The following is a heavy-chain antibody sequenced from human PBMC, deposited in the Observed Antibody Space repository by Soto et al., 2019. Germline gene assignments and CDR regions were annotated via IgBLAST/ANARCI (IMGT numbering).Heavy chain of an antibody. D-gene: IGHD4-4*01. Sequence: GESLKISCKGFGYSFTSYWIGWVRQMPGKGLEWVGIIYPGDSDTGYSPSFQGQVTILVDKSISTAYLQWSSLKASDTAMYYCARRLGGTTVSYGMDVWGQGTTVTVSS. CDR3: ARRLGGTTVSYGMDV. J-gene: IGHJ6*02. CDR2: IYPGDSDT. CDR1: GYSFTSYW. V-gene: IGHV5-51*01.